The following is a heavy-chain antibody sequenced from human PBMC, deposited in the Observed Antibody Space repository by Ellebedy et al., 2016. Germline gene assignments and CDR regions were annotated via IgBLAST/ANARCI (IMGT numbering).Heavy chain of an antibody. CDR2: IKQDGSEK. V-gene: IGHV3-7*01. J-gene: IGHJ5*02. CDR1: GFTFSKYW. CDR3: VRTYGGNSGAFGWFDP. Sequence: GGSLRLXCAASGFTFSKYWMTWVRQAPGKGLEWVANIKQDGSEKSYVDSVKGRFTISRDNAKDSLYLQMNSLRVEDTAVYYCVRTYGGNSGAFGWFDPWGQGALVTVSS. D-gene: IGHD4-23*01.